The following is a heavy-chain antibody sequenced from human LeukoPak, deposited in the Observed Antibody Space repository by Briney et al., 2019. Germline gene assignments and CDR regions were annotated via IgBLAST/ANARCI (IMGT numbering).Heavy chain of an antibody. CDR2: INPNSGGT. CDR1: GYTFTGYY. CDR3: ARVQDVDTAMVMAD. D-gene: IGHD5-18*01. J-gene: IGHJ4*02. Sequence: GASVKVSCKASGYTFTGYYMHWARQAPGQGLEWMGWINPNSGGTNYAQKFQGRVTMTRDTSISTAYMELSRLRSDDTAVYYCARVQDVDTAMVMADWGQGTLVTVSS. V-gene: IGHV1-2*02.